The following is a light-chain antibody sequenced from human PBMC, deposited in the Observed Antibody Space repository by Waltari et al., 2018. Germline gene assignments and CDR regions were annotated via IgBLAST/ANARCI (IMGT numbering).Light chain of an antibody. Sequence: QNVVTQEPSLSVSTGGTVTLTCALSSGSVSSTSYTTWYQQTPGQPPRTLVYKGISRSSGVPDRFSGSILGNTAALTITGAQADDESDYYCSMYMGSGVWVFGGGTKLTVL. CDR2: KGI. J-gene: IGLJ3*02. CDR1: SGSVSSTSY. V-gene: IGLV8-61*01. CDR3: SMYMGSGVWV.